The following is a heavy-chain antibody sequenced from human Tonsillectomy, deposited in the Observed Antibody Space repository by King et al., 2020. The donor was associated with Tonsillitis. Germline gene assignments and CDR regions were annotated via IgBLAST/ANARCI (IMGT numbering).Heavy chain of an antibody. CDR2: ISYDGSNK. CDR3: AKGIWKLPRYTLLNEAFDI. Sequence: VQLVESGGGVVQPGRSLRLSCAASGFTFSSYGIHWVRQAPGKGLEWVAVISYDGSNKYYADSVRGRFTISRDNSKNTLYLQMNSLRPEDTAVYYCAKGIWKLPRYTLLNEAFDIWGQGTMVTVSS. V-gene: IGHV3-30*18. D-gene: IGHD1-1*01. CDR1: GFTFSSYG. J-gene: IGHJ3*02.